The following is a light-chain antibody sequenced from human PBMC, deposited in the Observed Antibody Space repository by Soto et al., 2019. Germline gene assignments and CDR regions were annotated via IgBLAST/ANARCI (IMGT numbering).Light chain of an antibody. V-gene: IGKV3-11*01. Sequence: EIVITQCPVTLSVSPGERATLSCRASQGIKNYLAWFQQKPGQAPRLLIYDASHRATGIPARFSGVGSGTDFTLTISSLEPEDFAVYYCQQRSNWPRITFGQGTRLEIK. CDR1: QGIKNY. CDR2: DAS. CDR3: QQRSNWPRIT. J-gene: IGKJ5*01.